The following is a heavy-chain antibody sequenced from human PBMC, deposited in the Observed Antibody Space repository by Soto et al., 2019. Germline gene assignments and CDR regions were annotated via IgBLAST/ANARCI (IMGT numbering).Heavy chain of an antibody. Sequence: LSLTCAVSGGSISSSNWWTWVRQPPGKGLEWIGEIYHSGTTNYNPSLKSRVTISGDRSKNQFSLSLSSVTAADTAVYYCAVPAAGEFDYWGQGTLVTVSS. D-gene: IGHD6-13*01. CDR3: AVPAAGEFDY. V-gene: IGHV4-4*02. CDR1: GGSISSSNW. J-gene: IGHJ4*02. CDR2: IYHSGTT.